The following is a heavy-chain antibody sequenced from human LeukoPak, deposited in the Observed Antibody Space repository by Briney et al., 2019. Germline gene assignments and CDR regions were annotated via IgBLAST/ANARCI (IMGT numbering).Heavy chain of an antibody. CDR2: IYYSGST. CDR1: GGSISSGGYY. J-gene: IGHJ4*02. D-gene: IGHD3-22*01. Sequence: PSETLSLTCTVSGGSISSGGYYWSWIRQHPGKGLEWIGYIYYSGSTYYNPSLKSRVTISVDTSKNQFSLKLSSVTAADTAVYYGARVDWSFWYDSSGHNRGSVDYWGQGTLVTVSS. CDR3: ARVDWSFWYDSSGHNRGSVDY. V-gene: IGHV4-31*03.